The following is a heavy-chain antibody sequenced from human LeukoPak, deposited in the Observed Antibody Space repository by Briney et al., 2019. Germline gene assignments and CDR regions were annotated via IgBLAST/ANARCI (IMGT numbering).Heavy chain of an antibody. J-gene: IGHJ6*03. V-gene: IGHV3-7*01. CDR1: GFTFSSYW. CDR2: IKQDGSEK. CDR3: ASCPPLDSYYYMDV. Sequence: GGSLRLSCAASGFTFSSYWMSWVRQAPGKGLEWVANIKQDGSEKYYVDSVKGRFTISRDNAKNSLYLQMNSLRAEDTAVYYCASCPPLDSYYYMDVWGKGTTVTVSS.